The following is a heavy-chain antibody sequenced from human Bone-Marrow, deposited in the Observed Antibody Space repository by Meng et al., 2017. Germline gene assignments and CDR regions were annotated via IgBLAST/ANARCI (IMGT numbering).Heavy chain of an antibody. J-gene: IGHJ4*02. CDR1: GYTFTSYD. D-gene: IGHD2-15*01. Sequence: ASVKVSCKASGYTFTSYDINWVRQATGQGLEWMGWMNPNSGNTGYAQKFQGRVTMTRNTSISTAYMELSSLRSEDTAVYYCARRFGSGPFPGFDYWGQGTLVTVSS. CDR3: ARRFGSGPFPGFDY. CDR2: MNPNSGNT. V-gene: IGHV1-8*01.